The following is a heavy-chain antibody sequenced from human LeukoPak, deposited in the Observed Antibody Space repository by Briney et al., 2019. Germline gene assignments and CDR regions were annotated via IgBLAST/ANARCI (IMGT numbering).Heavy chain of an antibody. CDR3: ARETGYSSPLDI. Sequence: SETLSLTCNVSGASITSYFSSWIRQPPRKGLEWIGRIYTSGSTNYNPSLKSRVTMSVDTSKNQFSLKLSSVTAADTAVYYCARETGYSSPLDIWGQGTMVTVSS. D-gene: IGHD6-13*01. CDR2: IYTSGST. V-gene: IGHV4-4*07. CDR1: GASITSYF. J-gene: IGHJ3*02.